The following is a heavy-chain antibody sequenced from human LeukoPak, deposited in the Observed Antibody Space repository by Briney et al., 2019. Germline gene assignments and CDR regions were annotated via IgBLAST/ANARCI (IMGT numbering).Heavy chain of an antibody. CDR2: IYPGDSDT. CDR3: FQAEDGIRDFDWSFSWFDP. CDR1: GYSFTTYW. Sequence: RSGESLKISCKGSGYSFTTYWIGWVRQMPGKGLEWMGIIYPGDSDTRYSTSFQAQVTISADKSISTAYLQWSSLKASDTAMYFFFQAEDGIRDFDWSFSWFDPWGQGTLVTVSS. V-gene: IGHV5-51*01. J-gene: IGHJ5*02. D-gene: IGHD3-9*01.